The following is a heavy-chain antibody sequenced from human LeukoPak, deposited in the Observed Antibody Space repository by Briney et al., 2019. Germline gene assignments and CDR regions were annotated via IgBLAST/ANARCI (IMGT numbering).Heavy chain of an antibody. D-gene: IGHD3-10*01. Sequence: PGGSLRLSCAASGFTFSSYEMNWVRQAPGKGLEWVSYISSSAGTIYYADSVKGRFTISRDNAKNSLYLQMNSLRAEDTAVYHCARDGRGIMYYMDVWGKGTTVTISS. V-gene: IGHV3-48*03. J-gene: IGHJ6*03. CDR1: GFTFSSYE. CDR2: ISSSAGTI. CDR3: ARDGRGIMYYMDV.